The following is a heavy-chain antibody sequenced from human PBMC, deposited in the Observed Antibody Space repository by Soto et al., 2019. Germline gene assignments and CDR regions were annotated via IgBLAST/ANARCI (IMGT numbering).Heavy chain of an antibody. V-gene: IGHV1-18*01. CDR3: ARHHGPTTSENWFDP. Sequence: ASVKVSCKASGYTFFTYDISWVRQAPGQGLEWMGWISTYSGDTKYAQKFQGRVTMTTDTSTTTAYLELRSLRSDDTAVYYCARHHGPTTSENWFDPWGQGTLVTSPQ. J-gene: IGHJ5*02. CDR2: ISTYSGDT. CDR1: GYTFFTYD. D-gene: IGHD5-12*01.